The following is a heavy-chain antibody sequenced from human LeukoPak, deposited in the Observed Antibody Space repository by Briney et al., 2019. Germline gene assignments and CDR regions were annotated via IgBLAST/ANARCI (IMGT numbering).Heavy chain of an antibody. CDR2: IGHGGGNK. CDR1: GFTFSYYT. Sequence: GGSLRLSCAASGFTFSYYTMNWVRQAPGKGLEWVSYIGHGGGNKYYADSVEGRFTISRDDVENSLYLQMNSLRAEDTAIYYCARDHMYTFDIWGQGTMVTVSS. D-gene: IGHD1-20*01. V-gene: IGHV3-48*01. CDR3: ARDHMYTFDI. J-gene: IGHJ3*02.